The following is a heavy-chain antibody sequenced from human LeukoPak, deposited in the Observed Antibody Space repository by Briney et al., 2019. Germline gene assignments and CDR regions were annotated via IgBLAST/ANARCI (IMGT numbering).Heavy chain of an antibody. CDR3: AGVYYYDSSGYYDY. Sequence: PSETLSLTCAVYGGSFSGYYWSWIRQPPGKGLEWIGEINHSGSTNYNPSLKSRVTISVDTSKNRFSLKLSSVTAADTAVYYCAGVYYYDSSGYYDYWGQGTLVTVSS. CDR2: INHSGST. J-gene: IGHJ4*02. V-gene: IGHV4-34*01. CDR1: GGSFSGYY. D-gene: IGHD3-22*01.